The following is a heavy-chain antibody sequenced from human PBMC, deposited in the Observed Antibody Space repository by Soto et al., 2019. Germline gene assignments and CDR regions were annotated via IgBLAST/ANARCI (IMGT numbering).Heavy chain of an antibody. V-gene: IGHV1-18*01. CDR2: ISAYNGNT. D-gene: IGHD4-17*01. CDR3: ARDRQTTVKGNAFDI. J-gene: IGHJ3*02. CDR1: GGTFSTYS. Sequence: QVQLVQSGAEVKKSGSSVKVSCKASGGTFSTYSINWVRQAPGQGLEWMGWISAYNGNTNYAQKLQGRVTMTTDTSTSTAYMELRSLRSDDTAVYYCARDRQTTVKGNAFDIWGQGTMVTVSS.